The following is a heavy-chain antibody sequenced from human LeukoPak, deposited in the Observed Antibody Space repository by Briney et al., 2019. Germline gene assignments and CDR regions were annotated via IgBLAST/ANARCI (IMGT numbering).Heavy chain of an antibody. V-gene: IGHV3-23*01. CDR3: AKQSAGSSTWYSFHFDC. D-gene: IGHD6-13*01. CDR2: ISGSGETT. J-gene: IGHJ4*02. Sequence: GGSLRLSCAASGFTFNSFAMTWARQAPGKGLEWVAVISGSGETTYYADSVKGRFTISRDNSKNALYLDMSSLRAEDTAIYFCAKQSAGSSTWYSFHFDCWGEGTRVTVSS. CDR1: GFTFNSFA.